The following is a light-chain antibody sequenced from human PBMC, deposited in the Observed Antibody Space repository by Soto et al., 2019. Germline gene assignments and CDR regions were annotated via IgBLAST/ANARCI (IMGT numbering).Light chain of an antibody. CDR3: QQYRDSSTWT. CDR2: GTS. Sequence: EIVLTQSPGTLSLSPGERATLSCRSSQSVSTNYLAWYQQKPGQAPRLLIYGTSSRATGIPDRFSGSGSGTDLTLTINRLEPEDFAVYYCQQYRDSSTWTFGPGTKVEI. J-gene: IGKJ1*01. V-gene: IGKV3-20*01. CDR1: QSVSTNY.